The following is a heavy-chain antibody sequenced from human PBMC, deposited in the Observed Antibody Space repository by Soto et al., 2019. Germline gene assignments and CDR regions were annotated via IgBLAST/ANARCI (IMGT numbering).Heavy chain of an antibody. V-gene: IGHV1-69*01. CDR1: GGTFSSYA. D-gene: IGHD2-21*01. CDR2: IIPIFGTA. Sequence: QVQLGQSGAEVKKPGSSVKVSCKASGGTFSSYAISWVRQAPGQGLEWMGGIIPIFGTANYAQKFQGRVTITADESTSTAYMELSSLRSEETAVYYCASNLLAGGAAAEYFQRWGQGTLVPVSS. CDR3: ASNLLAGGAAAEYFQR. J-gene: IGHJ1*01.